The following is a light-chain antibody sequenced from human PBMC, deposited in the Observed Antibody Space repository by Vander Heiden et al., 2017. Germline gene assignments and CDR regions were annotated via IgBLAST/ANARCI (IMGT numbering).Light chain of an antibody. CDR1: SSDVGNDNY. CDR2: DVT. V-gene: IGLV2-14*03. CDR3: SSYTTSSTQV. Sequence: QSALTPPASVSGSPGQSSTISCAGTSSDVGNDNYVSWYQQHPGKAPKLVIYDVTNRPSGVSNRFSGAKSGNTASLTISGLQPEDEADYYCSSYTTSSTQVFGTGTKVTVL. J-gene: IGLJ1*01.